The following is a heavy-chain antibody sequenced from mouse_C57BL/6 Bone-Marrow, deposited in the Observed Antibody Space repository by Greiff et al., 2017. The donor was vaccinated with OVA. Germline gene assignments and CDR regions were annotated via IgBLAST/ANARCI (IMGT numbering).Heavy chain of an antibody. Sequence: EVMLVESGGGLVKPGGSLKLSCAASGFTFGSYAMSWVRQTPEKRLEWVATISDGGSYTYYPDNVKGRFTISRDNAKNNLYLQMSHLKSEDTAMYYCARDNWGWYFDVWGTGTTVTVSS. D-gene: IGHD4-1*01. CDR3: ARDNWGWYFDV. CDR1: GFTFGSYA. J-gene: IGHJ1*03. V-gene: IGHV5-4*01. CDR2: ISDGGSYT.